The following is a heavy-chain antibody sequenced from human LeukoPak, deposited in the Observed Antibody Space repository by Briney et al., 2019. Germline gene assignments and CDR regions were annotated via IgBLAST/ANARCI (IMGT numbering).Heavy chain of an antibody. Sequence: HGESLKISCKGSGYSFTSYWISWVRQMPGKGLEWMGNIDPSDSYTNYSPSFQGHVTISADKSISTAYLQWSSLKASDTAMYYCVRRGRSQRLGAYFDYWGQGTLVTVSS. CDR3: VRRGRSQRLGAYFDY. CDR2: IDPSDSYT. V-gene: IGHV5-10-1*01. CDR1: GYSFTSYW. J-gene: IGHJ4*02. D-gene: IGHD1-26*01.